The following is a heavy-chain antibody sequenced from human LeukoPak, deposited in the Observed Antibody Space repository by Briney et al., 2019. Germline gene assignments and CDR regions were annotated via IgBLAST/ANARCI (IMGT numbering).Heavy chain of an antibody. J-gene: IGHJ3*02. D-gene: IGHD6-13*01. Sequence: AETLSLTCTVSGGSISSYYWSWIRQPPGKGLEWIGYIYYSGSTNYNPSFESRVTISVDTSKNQFSLKLSSVTAADTAVYYCARARLGRGVWYSSSWHDAFDIWGQGTMVTVSS. CDR3: ARARLGRGVWYSSSWHDAFDI. V-gene: IGHV4-59*12. CDR1: GGSISSYY. CDR2: IYYSGST.